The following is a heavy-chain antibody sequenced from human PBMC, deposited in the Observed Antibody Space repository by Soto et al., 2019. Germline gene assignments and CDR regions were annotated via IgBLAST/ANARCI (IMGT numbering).Heavy chain of an antibody. CDR1: GYSFTGYW. J-gene: IGHJ5*02. D-gene: IGHD5-12*01. V-gene: IGHV5-51*01. CDR3: ARRRDGYNSRWFDP. CDR2: IYPGDSDT. Sequence: GESLKISCKGSGYSFTGYWICWVGQMPWKGLEWMGIIYPGDSDTRYSPSFQGQVTISADKASSTAYLQWSSLKASDTAMYYCARRRDGYNSRWFDPWGQGTLVTVSS.